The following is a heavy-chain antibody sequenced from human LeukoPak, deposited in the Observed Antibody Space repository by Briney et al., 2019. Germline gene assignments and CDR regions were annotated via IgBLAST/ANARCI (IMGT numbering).Heavy chain of an antibody. D-gene: IGHD6-6*01. V-gene: IGHV3-30*02. J-gene: IGHJ4*02. CDR3: AKGGAARPEAYFDY. Sequence: GGSLRLSCAASGFTFSSYGMHWVRQAPGKGLEWVTFIRYDGSNKYYADSVKGRFTISRDNSKNTLYLQMNTLRPEDTAVYYCAKGGAARPEAYFDYWGQGTLVTVSS. CDR1: GFTFSSYG. CDR2: IRYDGSNK.